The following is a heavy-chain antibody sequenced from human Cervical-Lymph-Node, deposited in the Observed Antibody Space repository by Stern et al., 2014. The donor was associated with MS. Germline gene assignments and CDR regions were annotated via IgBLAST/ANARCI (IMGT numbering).Heavy chain of an antibody. J-gene: IGHJ4*02. D-gene: IGHD1/OR15-1a*01. Sequence: QLQLQESGPGLVKPSQTLSLTCTVSGGSFSSGPYYWNWIRQPAGKGLEWIGRIYSSGSTNYNPSLKSRVSISIDTSKNKFPLKRSSVTAADTAIYYCARANMDTNLAAKPLDSWGQGALVTVSS. CDR3: ARANMDTNLAAKPLDS. CDR1: GGSFSSGPYY. CDR2: IYSSGST. V-gene: IGHV4-61*02.